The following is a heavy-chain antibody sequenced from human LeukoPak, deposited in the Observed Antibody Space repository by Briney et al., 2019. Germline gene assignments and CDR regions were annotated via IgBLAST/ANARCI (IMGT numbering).Heavy chain of an antibody. J-gene: IGHJ4*02. D-gene: IGHD2-15*01. CDR1: GYTFTNYY. Sequence: ASVRVSFTAAGYTFTNYYMHWVRQAPGQGLEWMGLINTSGASTNYEQKFQGRVTMTRDTSTNTVYMEVSSLRAEDTAVYYCAREVGYCTGGSCPGYWGQGTRVTVSS. CDR2: INTSGAST. V-gene: IGHV1-46*01. CDR3: AREVGYCTGGSCPGY.